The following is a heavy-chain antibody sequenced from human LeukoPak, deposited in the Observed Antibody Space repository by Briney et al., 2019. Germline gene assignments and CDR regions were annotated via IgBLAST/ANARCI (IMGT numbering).Heavy chain of an antibody. CDR1: GFTFDDYA. J-gene: IGHJ4*02. V-gene: IGHV3-43*02. CDR3: AKDKYYGTGTYRELDY. CDR2: ITGDGGGT. Sequence: GGSLRFSCAASGFTFDDYAMHWVRQVPGKGLQWVSLITGDGGGTFYADSVKGRFTISRDNSKNSLYLQMNSLKTEDTALYYCAKDKYYGTGTYRELDYWGQGTLVTVSS. D-gene: IGHD3-10*01.